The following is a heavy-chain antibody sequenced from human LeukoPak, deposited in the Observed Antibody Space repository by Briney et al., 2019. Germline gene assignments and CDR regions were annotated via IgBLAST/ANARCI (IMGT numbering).Heavy chain of an antibody. Sequence: PSETLSLTCAVYGGSFSGYYWSWIRQPPGKGLEWIGEINHSGSTNYNPSLKSRVTISVDTSKNQFSLKLSSVTAADTAVYYCATAQGSAAAGTPSGYWGQGTLVTVSS. D-gene: IGHD6-13*01. V-gene: IGHV4-34*01. J-gene: IGHJ4*02. CDR1: GGSFSGYY. CDR2: INHSGST. CDR3: ATAQGSAAAGTPSGY.